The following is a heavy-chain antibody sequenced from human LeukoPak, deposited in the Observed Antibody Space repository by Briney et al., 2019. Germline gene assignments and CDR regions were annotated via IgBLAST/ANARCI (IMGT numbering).Heavy chain of an antibody. Sequence: SETLSLTCTVSGGSISSYYWSWIRQPPGKGLEWIGCIYYSGSTNYNPSLKSRVTISVDTSKNQFSLKLSSVTAADTAVYYCARAHYYDSSGYFVRHWFDPWGQGTLVTVSS. J-gene: IGHJ5*02. V-gene: IGHV4-59*01. CDR1: GGSISSYY. CDR2: IYYSGST. CDR3: ARAHYYDSSGYFVRHWFDP. D-gene: IGHD3-22*01.